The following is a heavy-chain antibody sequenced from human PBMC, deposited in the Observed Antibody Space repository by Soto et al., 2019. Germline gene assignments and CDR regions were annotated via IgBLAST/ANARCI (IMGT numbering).Heavy chain of an antibody. CDR3: WRESTGTTSMDV. J-gene: IGHJ6*02. Sequence: QVQLVQSGAEVKKPGASVKVSCKASGYTFTSYDINWVRQATGQGLEWMGWMNPNSGNTGYAQEFQGRVNMTRNTAISTGYLQPSRLRSEDTAVYYCWRESTGTTSMDVWGHGATVTVPS. CDR2: MNPNSGNT. D-gene: IGHD1-1*01. V-gene: IGHV1-8*01. CDR1: GYTFTSYD.